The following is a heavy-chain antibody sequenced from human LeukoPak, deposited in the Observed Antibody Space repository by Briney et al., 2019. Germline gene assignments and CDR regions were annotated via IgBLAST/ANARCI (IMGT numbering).Heavy chain of an antibody. Sequence: ASVTVSCKASGGTLSSYAISWVRQAPGQGLEWMGGIIPIFGTANYAQKFQGRVTITADESTSTAYMELSSLRSEDTAVYYCARDAGSDYYDSSGPNTTGYWGQGTLVTVSS. CDR1: GGTLSSYA. D-gene: IGHD3-22*01. V-gene: IGHV1-69*13. J-gene: IGHJ4*02. CDR3: ARDAGSDYYDSSGPNTTGY. CDR2: IIPIFGTA.